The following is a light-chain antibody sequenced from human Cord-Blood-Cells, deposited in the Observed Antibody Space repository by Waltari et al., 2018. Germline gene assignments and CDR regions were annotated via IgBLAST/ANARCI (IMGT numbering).Light chain of an antibody. CDR1: QSISSW. CDR2: KAS. CDR3: QQYNSYPWT. J-gene: IGKJ1*01. Sequence: DNQMHQSSSTLSASVGDRVTITCLASQSISSWLAWYQQKPGKAPKLLIYKASSLESRVPSRFSGSGSGTEFTLTISSLQPDDFATYYCQQYNSYPWTFGQGTKVEIK. V-gene: IGKV1-5*03.